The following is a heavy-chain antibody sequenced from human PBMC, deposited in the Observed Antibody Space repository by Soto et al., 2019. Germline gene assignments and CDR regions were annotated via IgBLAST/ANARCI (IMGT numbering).Heavy chain of an antibody. J-gene: IGHJ6*02. CDR3: ARGGFGDFWSGYHVTVPYYYGMDV. D-gene: IGHD3-3*01. CDR2: MNPNSGNT. Sequence: QVQLVQSGAEVKKPGASVKVSCKASGYTFTSYDINWVRQATGQGLEWMGWMNPNSGNTGYAQKFQGRVTMTRNTSISTAYMELSSLRSEDTAVYYCARGGFGDFWSGYHVTVPYYYGMDVWGQGTTVTVSS. V-gene: IGHV1-8*01. CDR1: GYTFTSYD.